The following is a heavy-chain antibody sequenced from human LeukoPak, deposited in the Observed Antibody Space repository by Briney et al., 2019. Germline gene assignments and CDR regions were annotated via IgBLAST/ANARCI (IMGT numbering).Heavy chain of an antibody. Sequence: SETLSLTCTVSGGSISTYYWNWIRQTPEKGLEWIGYIYHSGSTNYNPSLQSRVTISIDTSKNQFSLKLRFVTAADTAVYYCARVRCSGGSCPYYYYYYYMDVWGKGTTVTVSS. D-gene: IGHD2-15*01. CDR1: GGSISTYY. CDR3: ARVRCSGGSCPYYYYYYYMDV. CDR2: IYHSGST. V-gene: IGHV4-59*12. J-gene: IGHJ6*03.